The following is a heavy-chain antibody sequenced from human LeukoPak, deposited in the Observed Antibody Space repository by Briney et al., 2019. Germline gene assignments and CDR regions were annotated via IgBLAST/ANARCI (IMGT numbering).Heavy chain of an antibody. J-gene: IGHJ5*02. CDR3: ARIVGARDWFDP. V-gene: IGHV3-11*06. Sequence: GGSLKLSFAPSGLTSRVYGMPWIRRAPGQGLEWFSYISSSSSSTNYADSVKGRFTISRDNAKNSLYLQMNSLRAEDTAVYYCARIVGARDWFDPWGQGTLVTVSS. CDR1: GLTSRVYG. D-gene: IGHD1-26*01. CDR2: ISSSSSST.